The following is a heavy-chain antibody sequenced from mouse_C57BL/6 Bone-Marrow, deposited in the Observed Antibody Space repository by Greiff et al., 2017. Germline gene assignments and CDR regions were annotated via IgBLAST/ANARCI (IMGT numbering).Heavy chain of an antibody. CDR2: IDPENGDT. V-gene: IGHV14-4*01. CDR1: GFNFKDDY. J-gene: IGHJ4*01. Sequence: EVQLQQSGAELVRPGASVKLSCTASGFNFKDDYMHWVKQRPEQGLEWIGWIDPENGDTEYASKFQGKATITADTSSNTAYLQLSSLTSEDTAVYYCTTAITTVSRGYAMDYWGQGTSVTVSS. CDR3: TTAITTVSRGYAMDY. D-gene: IGHD1-1*01.